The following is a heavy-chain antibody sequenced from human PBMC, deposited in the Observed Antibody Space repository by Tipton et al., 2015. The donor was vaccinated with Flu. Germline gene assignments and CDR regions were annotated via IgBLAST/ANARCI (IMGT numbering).Heavy chain of an antibody. Sequence: SGVNDSGNYLSWVRQTPGKGLEWVSVIYGEGRASYPDSVKGRFTISRDTSKNTLFLQKNSIRVDDTAAYYCARVTGASTAYSMDVWGQGTTVTVSS. D-gene: IGHD2-2*01. CDR2: IYGEGRA. V-gene: IGHV3-53*01. CDR1: GVNDSGNY. CDR3: ARVTGASTAYSMDV. J-gene: IGHJ6*02.